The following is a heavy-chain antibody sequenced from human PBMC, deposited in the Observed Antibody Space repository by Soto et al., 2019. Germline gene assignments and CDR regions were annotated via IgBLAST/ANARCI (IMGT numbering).Heavy chain of an antibody. J-gene: IGHJ4*02. Sequence: ASVKVSCKASGYTFTSYGISWVRQAPGQGLEWMGWISAYNGNTNYAQKPQGRVTMTTDTSTSTAYMGLRSLRSDDTAVYYCARADGRLLWFGELAIWGQGTLVTVSS. CDR2: ISAYNGNT. CDR1: GYTFTSYG. V-gene: IGHV1-18*01. CDR3: ARADGRLLWFGELAI. D-gene: IGHD3-10*01.